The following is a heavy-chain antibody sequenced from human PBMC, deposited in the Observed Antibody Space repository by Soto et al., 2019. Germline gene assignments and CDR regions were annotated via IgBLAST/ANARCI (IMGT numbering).Heavy chain of an antibody. D-gene: IGHD4-17*01. J-gene: IGHJ4*02. V-gene: IGHV3-30*18. CDR1: GFTFVKYG. CDR3: AKARAPWSVTTAFDY. Sequence: QVQLVESGGGVVQPGRSLRLSCAASGFTFVKYGIHWVRQAPSKGLEWVAVISYDGSKKHYAGSVRGRFTISRDNSKNTVHLQMNSLRPEDTAVYYCAKARAPWSVTTAFDYWGQGTLVTVSS. CDR2: ISYDGSKK.